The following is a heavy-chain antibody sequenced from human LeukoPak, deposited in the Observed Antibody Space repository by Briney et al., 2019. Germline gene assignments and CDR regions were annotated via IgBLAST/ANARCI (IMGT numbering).Heavy chain of an antibody. V-gene: IGHV1-46*01. CDR3: ARAPLWGYDFWSGYFDY. Sequence: ASVKVSCKASGYTFTSYYMHWVRQAPGQGLEWMGIINSSGGSTSYAQKFQGRVTMTRDTSTSTVYMELSSLRSEDTAVYYCARAPLWGYDFWSGYFDYWGQGTLVTVSS. J-gene: IGHJ4*02. CDR1: GYTFTSYY. CDR2: INSSGGST. D-gene: IGHD3-3*01.